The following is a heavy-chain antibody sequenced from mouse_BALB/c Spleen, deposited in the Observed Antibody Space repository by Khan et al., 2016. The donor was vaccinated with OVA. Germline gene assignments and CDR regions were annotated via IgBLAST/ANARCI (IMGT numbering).Heavy chain of an antibody. CDR2: ISSGGSYT. D-gene: IGHD1-2*01. V-gene: IGHV5-6*01. J-gene: IGHJ2*01. Sequence: EVELVESGGDLVKPGGSLKLSCAASGFTFSSYGMSWVRQTPDKRLEWVATISSGGSYTYYPDSVKGRFTISRDNGKNTLYLQMTSLKSDDRAISYCVRRATATNFDYWGQGTTLTVSS. CDR3: VRRATATNFDY. CDR1: GFTFSSYG.